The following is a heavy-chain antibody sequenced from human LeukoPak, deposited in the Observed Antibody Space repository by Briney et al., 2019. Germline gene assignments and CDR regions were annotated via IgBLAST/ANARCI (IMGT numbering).Heavy chain of an antibody. D-gene: IGHD3-22*01. Sequence: GGSLRLSCEASGFTFSSYEMNWVRQAPGKGLGWVSYISSSGSTIYYADSVKGRFTISRDNAKNSLYLQMNSLRAEDTAVYYCARWDSSGYLVRVNYYYGMDVWGQGTTVTVSS. CDR2: ISSSGSTI. CDR3: ARWDSSGYLVRVNYYYGMDV. V-gene: IGHV3-48*03. J-gene: IGHJ6*02. CDR1: GFTFSSYE.